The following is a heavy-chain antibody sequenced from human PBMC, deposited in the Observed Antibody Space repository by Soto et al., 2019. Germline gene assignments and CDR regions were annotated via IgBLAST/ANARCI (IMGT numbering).Heavy chain of an antibody. CDR2: ISSSSSTI. J-gene: IGHJ4*02. Sequence: GGSLRLSCAASGFTFSSYSMNWVRQAQGKGLEWVSCISSSSSTIYYADSVEGRFTISRDNAKNSLYLQMNSLRAEDTAVYYCARVVHYYGSGSYYGPYFDYWGQGTLVTV. CDR3: ARVVHYYGSGSYYGPYFDY. CDR1: GFTFSSYS. V-gene: IGHV3-48*04. D-gene: IGHD3-10*01.